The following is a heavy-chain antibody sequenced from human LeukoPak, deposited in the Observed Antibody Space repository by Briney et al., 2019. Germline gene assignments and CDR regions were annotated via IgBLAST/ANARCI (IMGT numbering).Heavy chain of an antibody. J-gene: IGHJ3*02. CDR1: GFTFSSYG. Sequence: PGGSLRLSCAASGFTFSSYGMHWVRQAPGKGLEGGAVISYDGSNKYYADSVKGRFTISRDNSKNTLYLQMNSLRAEDTAVYYCAKIVSHYYDSSGFPGAFDIWGQGTMVTVSS. CDR3: AKIVSHYYDSSGFPGAFDI. D-gene: IGHD3-22*01. V-gene: IGHV3-30*18. CDR2: ISYDGSNK.